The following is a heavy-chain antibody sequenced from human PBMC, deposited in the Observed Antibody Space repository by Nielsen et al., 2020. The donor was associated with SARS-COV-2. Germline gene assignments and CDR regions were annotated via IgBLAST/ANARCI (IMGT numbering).Heavy chain of an antibody. J-gene: IGHJ3*02. CDR3: ARDGLRFDAFDI. CDR2: IYYSGST. Sequence: SETLSLTCAVSGGSISSGGYSWSWIRQPPGKGLEWIGYIYYSGSTYYNPSLKSRVTISVDTSKNQFSLKLSSVTVADTAVYYCARDGLRFDAFDIWGQGTMVTVSS. CDR1: GGSISSGGYS. D-gene: IGHD3/OR15-3a*01. V-gene: IGHV4-30-4*07.